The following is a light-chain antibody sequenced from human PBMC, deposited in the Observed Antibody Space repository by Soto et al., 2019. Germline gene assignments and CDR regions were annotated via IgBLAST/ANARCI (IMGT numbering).Light chain of an antibody. CDR2: ATS. CDR3: QQYVNSPRT. CDR1: QSVGSSF. Sequence: EIVVTQSPDTLSLSPGERASLSCRASQSVGSSFLAWYQQKPGQAPRLLIYATSNRAAGIPDRFSGSRSGTDCTLTISSLEPEDFAVYYCQQYVNSPRTFGQGTKVEIK. V-gene: IGKV3-20*01. J-gene: IGKJ1*01.